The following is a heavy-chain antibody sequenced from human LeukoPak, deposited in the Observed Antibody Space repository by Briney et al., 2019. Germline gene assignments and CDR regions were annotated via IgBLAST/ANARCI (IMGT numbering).Heavy chain of an antibody. CDR1: GFTFSDYY. CDR3: AKDSSGYYYLSYYYYMDV. J-gene: IGHJ6*03. D-gene: IGHD3-22*01. V-gene: IGHV3-11*04. Sequence: PGGSLRLSCAASGFTFSDYYMSWIRQAPGKGLEWVSYISSSGSTIYYADSVKGRFTISRDNAKNSLYLQMNSLRAEDTAVYYCAKDSSGYYYLSYYYYMDVWGKGTTVTISS. CDR2: ISSSGSTI.